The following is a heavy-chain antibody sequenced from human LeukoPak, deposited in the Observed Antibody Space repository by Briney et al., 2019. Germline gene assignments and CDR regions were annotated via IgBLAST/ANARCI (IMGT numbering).Heavy chain of an antibody. CDR2: INHSGST. CDR3: ARGPSNGSGYYIDFDY. V-gene: IGHV4-34*01. Sequence: SETLSLTCAVYGGSFSGYYWSWIRQPPGKGLEWIGEINHSGSTNYNPSLKSRVTISVDTSKNQFSLKLSSVTAADTAVYYCARGPSNGSGYYIDFDYWGQGTLVTVSS. CDR1: GGSFSGYY. J-gene: IGHJ4*02. D-gene: IGHD3-22*01.